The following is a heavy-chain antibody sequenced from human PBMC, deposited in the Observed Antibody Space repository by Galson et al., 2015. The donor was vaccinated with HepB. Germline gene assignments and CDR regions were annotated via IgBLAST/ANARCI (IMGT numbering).Heavy chain of an antibody. D-gene: IGHD3-3*01. CDR1: GYTFTSYY. J-gene: IGHJ4*02. CDR3: ARPRFWSGYYVY. Sequence: SVTVSCKASGYTFTSYYMHWVRQAPGQGLEWMGIINPRGGSTSYAQKFQGRATMTRDTSTSTVYMELSSLRSEDTAVYYCARPRFWSGYYVYWGQGTLVAVSS. V-gene: IGHV1-46*01. CDR2: INPRGGST.